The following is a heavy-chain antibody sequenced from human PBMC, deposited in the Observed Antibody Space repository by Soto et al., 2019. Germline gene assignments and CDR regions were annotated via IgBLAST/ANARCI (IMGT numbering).Heavy chain of an antibody. CDR2: IIPIFGTA. Sequence: QVQLVQSGAEVKKPGSSVKVSCKASGGTFSSYAISWVRQAPGQGLEWMGGIIPIFGTANYAQKFRGRVTITADESTSTAYMELSSLRSEDTAVYYCASRTTVTTPYWYFDLWGRGTLVTVSS. D-gene: IGHD4-17*01. CDR1: GGTFSSYA. V-gene: IGHV1-69*01. CDR3: ASRTTVTTPYWYFDL. J-gene: IGHJ2*01.